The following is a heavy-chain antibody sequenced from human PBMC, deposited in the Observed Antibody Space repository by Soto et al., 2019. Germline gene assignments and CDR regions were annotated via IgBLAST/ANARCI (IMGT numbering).Heavy chain of an antibody. V-gene: IGHV4-4*02. J-gene: IGHJ4*02. CDR2: IYHSGST. D-gene: IGHD3-10*01. CDR1: GGSISSSNW. CDR3: ARGASGSGSYSPFDY. Sequence: SETLSLTCAVSGGSISSSNWWSWVRQPPGKGLEWIGEIYHSGSTNYNPSLKSRVTISVDKSKNQFSLKLSSVTAADTAVYYCARGASGSGSYSPFDYWGQGTLVTVSS.